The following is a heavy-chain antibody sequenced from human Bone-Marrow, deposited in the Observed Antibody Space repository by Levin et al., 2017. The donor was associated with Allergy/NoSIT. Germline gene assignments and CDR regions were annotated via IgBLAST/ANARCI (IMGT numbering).Heavy chain of an antibody. Sequence: GGSLRLSCAASGFTFSIYSMHWVRQAPGKGLEWVAVISYDGSNKYHADSVMGRFTISRDNSENTLYLQMDSLRAEDTAVYYCAREQYAKYYFAYWGQGTLVTVSS. V-gene: IGHV3-30-3*01. CDR1: GFTFSIYS. D-gene: IGHD2-2*01. CDR3: AREQYAKYYFAY. J-gene: IGHJ4*02. CDR2: ISYDGSNK.